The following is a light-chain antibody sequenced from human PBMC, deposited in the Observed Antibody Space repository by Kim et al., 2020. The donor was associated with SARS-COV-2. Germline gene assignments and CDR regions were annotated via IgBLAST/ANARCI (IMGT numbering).Light chain of an antibody. Sequence: DIQMTQSPSSLSASVGDRVTITCQASQGIKKSLHWFQQKPGKAPKLLIYDASNLEVGVPSRFSGSGSGTHFTLTISGLQPEDVATYYYQQYDNRPRTFGPGTKVDIK. V-gene: IGKV1-33*01. CDR2: DAS. J-gene: IGKJ3*01. CDR3: QQYDNRPRT. CDR1: QGIKKS.